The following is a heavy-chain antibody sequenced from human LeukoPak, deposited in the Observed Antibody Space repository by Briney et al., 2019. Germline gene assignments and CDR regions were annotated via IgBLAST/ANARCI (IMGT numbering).Heavy chain of an antibody. CDR3: ATSSGSYDSSGYYRGKYYYYYYYMDV. Sequence: ASVKVSCKASGYTFTGYYMHWVRQAPGQGLEWMGWINPNSGGTNYAQKFQGRVTMTRDTSITTAYMELNSLRSEDTALYYCATSSGSYDSSGYYRGKYYYYYYYMDVWGNGTTVTISS. CDR2: INPNSGGT. J-gene: IGHJ6*03. D-gene: IGHD3-22*01. CDR1: GYTFTGYY. V-gene: IGHV1-2*02.